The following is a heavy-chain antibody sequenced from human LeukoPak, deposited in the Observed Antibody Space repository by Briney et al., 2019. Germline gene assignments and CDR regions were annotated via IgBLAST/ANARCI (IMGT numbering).Heavy chain of an antibody. V-gene: IGHV1-2*02. CDR2: INPNSGGT. CDR1: GYTFTDYY. D-gene: IGHD3-22*01. J-gene: IGHJ3*02. CDR3: ARDPPMRRAFDI. Sequence: ASVKVSCKASGYTFTDYYLHWVRQAPGQGLEWMGWINPNSGGTNYAQKFQGRVTMTRDTSISTAYMELSRLRSDDTAVYYCARDPPMRRAFDIWGQGTMVTVSS.